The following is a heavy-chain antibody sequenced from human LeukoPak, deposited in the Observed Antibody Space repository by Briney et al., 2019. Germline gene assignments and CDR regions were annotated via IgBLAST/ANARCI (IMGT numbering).Heavy chain of an antibody. Sequence: ASVKVSCKASGYTFTCYYMHWVRQAPGQGLEWMEWINPNSGGTNYAQKFQGRVTTTRDTSISTAYMELSRLRSDDTAVYYCARVPGSSSPYYYYYYMDVWGKGTTVTVSS. CDR1: GYTFTCYY. CDR2: INPNSGGT. V-gene: IGHV1-2*02. J-gene: IGHJ6*03. D-gene: IGHD6-6*01. CDR3: ARVPGSSSPYYYYYYMDV.